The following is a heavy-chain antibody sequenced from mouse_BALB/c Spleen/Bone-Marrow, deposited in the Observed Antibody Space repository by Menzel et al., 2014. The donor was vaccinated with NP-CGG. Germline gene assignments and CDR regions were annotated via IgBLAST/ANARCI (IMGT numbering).Heavy chain of an antibody. CDR2: ISTYSGNT. CDR1: GYTFTDYA. Sequence: VQLQQSGPEPVRPGVSVKISCKGSGYTFTDYAMHWVKQSHAKSLEWIGVISTYSGNTNYNQKFKGKATMTVDKSSSTAYKELARLTSEDSAIYYCARSGYGYDWFAYWGQGTLVTVSA. CDR3: ARSGYGYDWFAY. D-gene: IGHD2-2*01. J-gene: IGHJ3*01. V-gene: IGHV1-67*01.